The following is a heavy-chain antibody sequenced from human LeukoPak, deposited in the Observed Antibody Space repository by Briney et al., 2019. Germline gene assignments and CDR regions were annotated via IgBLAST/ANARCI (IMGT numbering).Heavy chain of an antibody. CDR2: ISSSGSTI. J-gene: IGHJ4*02. D-gene: IGHD5-12*01. Sequence: GGSLRLSCAASGFTFSDYYMSWIRQAPGKGLEWVSYISSSGSTIYYADFVKGRFTISRDNAKNSLYLQMNSLRAEDTAVYYCARHEPGFSGYEGGDDYWGQGTLVTVSS. CDR1: GFTFSDYY. V-gene: IGHV3-11*01. CDR3: ARHEPGFSGYEGGDDY.